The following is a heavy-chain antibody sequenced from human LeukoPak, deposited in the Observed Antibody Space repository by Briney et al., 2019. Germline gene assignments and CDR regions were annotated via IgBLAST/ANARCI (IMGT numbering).Heavy chain of an antibody. CDR2: IYPGDSDT. J-gene: IGHJ3*02. D-gene: IGHD4-23*01. Sequence: GESLKISCEGSGYSFSNYWIGWVRQMPGKGLEWMGIIYPGDSDTRYSPSFQGQVTISADKSISTAYLQWSSLKASDTAMYYCAGRFSTVGDAFDIWGQGTMVTVSS. V-gene: IGHV5-51*01. CDR1: GYSFSNYW. CDR3: AGRFSTVGDAFDI.